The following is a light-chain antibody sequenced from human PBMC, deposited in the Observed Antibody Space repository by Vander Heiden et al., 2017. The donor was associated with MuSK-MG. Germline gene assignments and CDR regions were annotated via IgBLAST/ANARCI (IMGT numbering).Light chain of an antibody. J-gene: IGKJ4*01. Sequence: DIQMTQSPSSLSASVGDRVTITCRASQSISSYLNWYQQKPGKAPKLLIYAASSSKSGVPSRFSGSGAGTDFTLPISRLQPEDFATYYCQQSDSTPFTFGGGTKVEIK. V-gene: IGKV1-39*01. CDR2: AAS. CDR1: QSISSY. CDR3: QQSDSTPFT.